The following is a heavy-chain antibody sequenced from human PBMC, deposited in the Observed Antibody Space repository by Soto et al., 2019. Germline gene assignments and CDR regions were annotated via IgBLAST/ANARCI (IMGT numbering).Heavy chain of an antibody. Sequence: SETLSLTCAFYGGPFGGYYWRWLRAPPGNGIEWIGALSHSGSTNYTPSLRSRVTISVVNSKNQYCMKLCHVNAEDTAVYYCSRGTPLEPFITMVRRPPGGWFDPWGQGTRVTVAS. J-gene: IGHJ5*02. V-gene: IGHV4-34*01. CDR3: SRGTPLEPFITMVRRPPGGWFDP. D-gene: IGHD3-10*01. CDR1: GGPFGGYY. CDR2: LSHSGST.